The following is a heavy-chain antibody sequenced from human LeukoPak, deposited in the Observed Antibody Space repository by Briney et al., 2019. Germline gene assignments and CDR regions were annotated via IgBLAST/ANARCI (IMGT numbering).Heavy chain of an antibody. D-gene: IGHD2-8*01. CDR2: ISSSSSTI. CDR1: GFTFSSYS. V-gene: IGHV3-48*01. Sequence: PGGSLRLSCAASGFTFSSYSMNWVRQAPGKGLEWVSYISSSSSTIYYADFVKGRFTISRDNAKNSLYLQMNSLRAEDTAVYYCARDCTNGVCYLSNYYYYGMDVWGQGTTVTVSS. CDR3: ARDCTNGVCYLSNYYYYGMDV. J-gene: IGHJ6*02.